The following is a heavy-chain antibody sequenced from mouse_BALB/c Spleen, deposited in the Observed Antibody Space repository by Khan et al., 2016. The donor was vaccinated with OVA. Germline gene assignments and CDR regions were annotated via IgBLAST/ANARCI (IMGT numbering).Heavy chain of an antibody. J-gene: IGHJ2*01. CDR2: INPITGYT. Sequence: VQLQESGAELAKPGASVKMSCKASGYTFTSYWMHWVKQRPGQGLEWIGYINPITGYTEYNQTFKDKATLTADKYSRTAYMQLSSVTYEDSAVFYCSRIELLRFLFAYWAQGTTLTVPS. CDR3: SRIELLRFLFAY. D-gene: IGHD1-1*01. CDR1: GYTFTSYW. V-gene: IGHV1-7*01.